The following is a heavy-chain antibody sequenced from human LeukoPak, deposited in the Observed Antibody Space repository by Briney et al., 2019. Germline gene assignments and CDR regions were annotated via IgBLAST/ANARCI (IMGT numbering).Heavy chain of an antibody. Sequence: PGGSLRLSCAASGFTFSSYAMHWVRQAPGKGLEYVSAISSNGGSTYYANSVKGRFTISRDNSKNTLYLQMGSLRAEDMAVYYCARGVVKSRPVPANYFDYWGQGTLVTVSS. CDR1: GFTFSSYA. D-gene: IGHD2-2*01. V-gene: IGHV3-64*01. J-gene: IGHJ4*02. CDR2: ISSNGGST. CDR3: ARGVVKSRPVPANYFDY.